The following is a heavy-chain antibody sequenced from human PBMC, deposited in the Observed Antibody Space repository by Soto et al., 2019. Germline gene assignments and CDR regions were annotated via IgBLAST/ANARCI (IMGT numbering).Heavy chain of an antibody. D-gene: IGHD3-16*01. CDR1: GYSLTNNW. V-gene: IGHV5-51*01. J-gene: IGHJ5*02. CDR3: AKQRGERSPLT. CDR2: MYPGDSDT. Sequence: GESLKISCKGSGYSLTNNWIGWVRQMPGKGLEWMGVMYPGDSDTRYSPSFEGQVTISADKSISTAYLHWSSLKPSDTAMYYCAKQRGERSPLTWGQGTPVTVSS.